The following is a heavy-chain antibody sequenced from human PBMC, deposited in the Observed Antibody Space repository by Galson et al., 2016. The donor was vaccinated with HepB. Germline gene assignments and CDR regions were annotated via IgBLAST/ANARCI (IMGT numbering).Heavy chain of an antibody. J-gene: IGHJ4*02. CDR3: AKVLGIAIFGVTVYTFDH. V-gene: IGHV3-23*01. D-gene: IGHD3-3*01. CDR1: GFTFSNYA. CDR2: ISGSGGST. Sequence: SLRLSCAASGFTFSNYAMTWVRQAPGKGLEWVSGISGSGGSTFYADSVKGRFTISRDSSKSTLSLQMDSLIAEDTAVYYCAKVLGIAIFGVTVYTFDHWGQGTLVTVSS.